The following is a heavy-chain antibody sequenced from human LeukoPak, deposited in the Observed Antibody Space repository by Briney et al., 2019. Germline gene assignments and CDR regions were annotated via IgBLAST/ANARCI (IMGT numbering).Heavy chain of an antibody. CDR1: GGSISSSSYY. J-gene: IGHJ4*02. CDR2: INHSGST. D-gene: IGHD6-19*01. V-gene: IGHV4-39*07. CDR3: ARGPWEYSSGDS. Sequence: PSETLSLTCTVSGGSISSSSYYWGWIRQPPGKGLEWIGEINHSGSTKYNPSLESRVTISVDTSKNQFSLKLSSVTAAGTAVYYCARGPWEYSSGDSWGQGALVTVSS.